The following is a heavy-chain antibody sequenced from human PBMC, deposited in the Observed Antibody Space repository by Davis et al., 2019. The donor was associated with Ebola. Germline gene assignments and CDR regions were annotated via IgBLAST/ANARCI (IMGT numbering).Heavy chain of an antibody. Sequence: PGGSLRLSCAASGFTFSNAWMNWVRQAPGKGLEWVGRIKSKTDGGTTDYAAPVKGRFTISRDDSKNTLYLQMNSLKTEDTAVYYCTRLWRLRAISIDYWGQGTLVTVSS. D-gene: IGHD5-12*01. CDR2: IKSKTDGGTT. V-gene: IGHV3-15*07. J-gene: IGHJ4*02. CDR3: TRLWRLRAISIDY. CDR1: GFTFSNAW.